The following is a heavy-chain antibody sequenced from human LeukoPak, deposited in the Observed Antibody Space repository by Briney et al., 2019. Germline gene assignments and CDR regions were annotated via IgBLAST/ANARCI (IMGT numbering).Heavy chain of an antibody. CDR1: GGSFSGYY. CDR3: ARGRYCSGGSCYPGAFDI. J-gene: IGHJ3*02. V-gene: IGHV4-34*01. CDR2: INHSGST. Sequence: SETLSLTCAVYGGSFSGYYWSWIRQPPGKGLDWIGEINHSGSTNYNPSLKSRVTISVDTSKNQFSLKLSSVTAADTAVYYCARGRYCSGGSCYPGAFDIWGQGTMVTVSS. D-gene: IGHD2-15*01.